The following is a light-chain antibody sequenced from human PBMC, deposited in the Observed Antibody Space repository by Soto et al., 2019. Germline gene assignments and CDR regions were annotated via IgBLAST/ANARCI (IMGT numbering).Light chain of an antibody. CDR1: SSDVGYYNY. V-gene: IGLV2-14*01. J-gene: IGLJ2*01. CDR2: DVS. Sequence: QSALTQPASVSGSPGQSITISCTGPSSDVGYYNYVSWYQQHPGKAPKLMIYDVSIRPSGVSNRFSGSKSGNTASLTISGLQAEDEADYYCSSYTKSITPDVVFGGGTKLTVL. CDR3: SSYTKSITPDVV.